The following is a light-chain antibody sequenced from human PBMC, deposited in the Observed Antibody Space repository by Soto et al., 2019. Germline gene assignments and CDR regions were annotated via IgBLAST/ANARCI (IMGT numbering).Light chain of an antibody. J-gene: IGKJ1*01. CDR1: LSISSTY. CDR2: GTS. CDR3: QQSGSSPLT. V-gene: IGKV3-20*01. Sequence: EIVMTQSPATLSVSPGERATLSYWASLSISSTYLAWYQQKAGQAPRLLIYGTSTRATGIPDRFSGSGSGTDFTLTISRLEPEDFAVYYCQQSGSSPLTFGQGTKVDNK.